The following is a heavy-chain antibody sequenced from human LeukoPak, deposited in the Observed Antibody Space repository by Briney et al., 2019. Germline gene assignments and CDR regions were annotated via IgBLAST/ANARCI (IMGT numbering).Heavy chain of an antibody. CDR2: IYAGNSDA. V-gene: IGHV5-51*01. D-gene: IGHD5-24*01. J-gene: IGHJ4*02. CDR3: AIINHPDGRVY. CDR1: GXPFTTSC. Sequence: GESLKISCQGFGXPFTTSCIGWVRQLPGKGLEWTAIIYAGNSDAKYSPSFQGQVSISTDRSISTAYLHWSSLKASDTAIYYCAIINHPDGRVYWGQGTLVTVSS.